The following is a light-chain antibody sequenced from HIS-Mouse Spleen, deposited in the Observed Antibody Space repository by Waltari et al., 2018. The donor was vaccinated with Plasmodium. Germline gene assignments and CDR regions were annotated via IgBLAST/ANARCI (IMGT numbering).Light chain of an antibody. V-gene: IGKV3-15*01. J-gene: IGKJ2*01. Sequence: EIVMTQSPATLSVSPGERATLSGRASQSVSSYLAWYQQKPGQAPRRLIYGASTRATGIPARFSGSGSGTEFTLTISSLQSEDFAVYYCQQYNNWPPIFGQGTKLEIK. CDR3: QQYNNWPPI. CDR1: QSVSSY. CDR2: GAS.